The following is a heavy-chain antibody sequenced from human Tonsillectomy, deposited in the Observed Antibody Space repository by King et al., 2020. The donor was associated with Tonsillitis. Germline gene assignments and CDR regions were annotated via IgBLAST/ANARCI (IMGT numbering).Heavy chain of an antibody. CDR2: VFNTGNT. CDR3: ARDFYGDGGGGYSAFDA. J-gene: IGHJ3*01. D-gene: IGHD2-21*01. Sequence: VQLQESGPGLVKPSETLSLTCTVSGGSTSNIYWSWIRQPPGKGLEWIGYVFNTGNTNYNPSLKSRVTISVDTPTTQFSLRLTSVTAADTAVYYCARDFYGDGGGGYSAFDAWGQGTMVTVSS. CDR1: GGSTSNIY. V-gene: IGHV4-59*01.